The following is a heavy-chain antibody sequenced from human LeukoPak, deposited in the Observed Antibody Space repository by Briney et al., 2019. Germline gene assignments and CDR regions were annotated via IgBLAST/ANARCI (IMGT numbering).Heavy chain of an antibody. D-gene: IGHD6-19*01. CDR1: GGSAGVYY. V-gene: IGHV4-34*01. CDR2: INHSGST. CDR3: VRGRYSSGWFKDKNWFDP. Sequence: PSETLSLTCAVYGGSAGVYYWSWIRQPPGKGLEWVGEINHSGSTNYNPSLKSRVTISVDTSKNQFSLKLSSVTAADTAVYYCVRGRYSSGWFKDKNWFDPWGQGIPVTVSS. J-gene: IGHJ5*02.